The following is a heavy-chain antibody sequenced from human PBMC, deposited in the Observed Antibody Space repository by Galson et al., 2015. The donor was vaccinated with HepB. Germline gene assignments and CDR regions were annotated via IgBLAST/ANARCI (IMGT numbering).Heavy chain of an antibody. J-gene: IGHJ3*02. V-gene: IGHV3-21*01. CDR2: ISSSSSYI. D-gene: IGHD6-13*01. CDR3: AREEQQLVRAFDI. CDR1: GFTFSSYS. Sequence: SLRLSCAASGFTFSSYSMNWVRQAPGKGLEWVSSISSSSSYIYYADSVKGRFTISRDNAKNSLYLQMNSLRAEDTAVYYCAREEQQLVRAFDIWGQGTMVTVSS.